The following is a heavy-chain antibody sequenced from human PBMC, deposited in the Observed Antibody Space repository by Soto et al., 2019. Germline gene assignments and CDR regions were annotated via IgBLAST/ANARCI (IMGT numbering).Heavy chain of an antibody. CDR2: ISSSSSYI. CDR1: GFTFSSYS. J-gene: IGHJ5*01. V-gene: IGHV3-21*01. CDR3: ARDTTAYYYGSGEGDWLGS. Sequence: GLSLRLSCAACGFTFSSYSMNWVRQAPGKGLEWVSSISSSSSYIYYADSVNGRFTISRDNAKNSLYLQMNSLRAEDTAVYYCARDTTAYYYGSGEGDWLGSRGQGTLGTVSS. D-gene: IGHD3-10*01.